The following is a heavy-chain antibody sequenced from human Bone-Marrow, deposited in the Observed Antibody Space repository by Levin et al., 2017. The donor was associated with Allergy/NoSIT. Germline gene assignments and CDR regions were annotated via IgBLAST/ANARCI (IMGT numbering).Heavy chain of an antibody. V-gene: IGHV3-30-3*01. J-gene: IGHJ3*02. CDR2: ISYDGNNT. CDR3: ARVQDTFWSGYYDAFAI. Sequence: HPGGSLRLSCATSGFTFSNFAMHWVRQAPGKGLEWVTVISYDGNNTHYADSVKGRFTVSRDNSKNTLFLQMNSLGAEDTALYYYARVQDTFWSGYYDAFAIWGQGTMVTVSS. CDR1: GFTFSNFA. D-gene: IGHD3-3*01.